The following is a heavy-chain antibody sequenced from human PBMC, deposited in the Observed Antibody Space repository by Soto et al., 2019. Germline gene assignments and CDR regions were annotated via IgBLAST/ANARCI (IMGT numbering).Heavy chain of an antibody. J-gene: IGHJ6*02. CDR3: ARDQMVRGVITVYYYYYGMDV. D-gene: IGHD3-10*01. Sequence: PGGSLRLSCAASGFTFSSYAMHWVRQAPGKGLEWVAVISYDGSNKYYADSVKGRFTISRDNSKNTLYLQMNSLRAEDTAVYYCARDQMVRGVITVYYYYYGMDVWGQGTKVTVSS. CDR1: GFTFSSYA. CDR2: ISYDGSNK. V-gene: IGHV3-30-3*01.